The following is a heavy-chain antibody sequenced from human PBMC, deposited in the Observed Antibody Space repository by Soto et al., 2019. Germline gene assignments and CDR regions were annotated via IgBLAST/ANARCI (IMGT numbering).Heavy chain of an antibody. V-gene: IGHV5-10-1*01. CDR3: ARQIYDSDTGPNFQYYFDS. Sequence: GESLKLSCQGSGYSFAGYWITWVLQKPGKGLEWMGRIDPSDSQTYYSPSFRGHVTISVTKSITTVFLQWSSLRASDTAMYYCARQIYDSDTGPNFQYYFDSWGQGTPVTVSS. CDR1: GYSFAGYW. CDR2: IDPSDSQT. J-gene: IGHJ4*02. D-gene: IGHD3-22*01.